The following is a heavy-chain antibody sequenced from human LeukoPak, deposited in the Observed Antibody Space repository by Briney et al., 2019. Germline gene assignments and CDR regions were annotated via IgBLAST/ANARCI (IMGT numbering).Heavy chain of an antibody. CDR1: RGPISSYY. Sequence: SETLSLTRTVSRGPISSYYWNWIRQSPRRGLEWVGYMFHSGSPNYNPSLKSRVAISIDTSKNQFSLKLSSVTAADTAVYYCARGSRYCSTTSCSSFDYWGQGTLVAVSS. J-gene: IGHJ4*02. D-gene: IGHD2-2*01. CDR2: MFHSGSP. CDR3: ARGSRYCSTTSCSSFDY. V-gene: IGHV4-59*01.